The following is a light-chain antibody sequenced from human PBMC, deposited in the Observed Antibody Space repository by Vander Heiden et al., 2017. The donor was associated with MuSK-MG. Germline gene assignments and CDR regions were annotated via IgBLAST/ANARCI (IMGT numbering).Light chain of an antibody. V-gene: IGKV1-39*01. J-gene: IGKJ1*01. CDR2: AAS. CDR1: QSISSF. CDR3: QQSYITPRT. Sequence: DILMTQSPSSLSAYVGDRVTITCRASQSISSFLNWYQQKPGKAPKLLIYAASSLPGGVPSKFSGSGSGTEFTLTIIRLQPEDLATYYCQQSYITPRTFGQGTRVEIK.